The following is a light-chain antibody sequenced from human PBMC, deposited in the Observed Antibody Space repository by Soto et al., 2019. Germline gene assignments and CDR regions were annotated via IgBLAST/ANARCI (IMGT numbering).Light chain of an antibody. CDR2: GNI. CDR1: GSNIGADYD. CDR3: QSYDSTLSARYV. J-gene: IGLJ1*01. V-gene: IGLV1-40*01. Sequence: QSVLTQPPSVSGAPGQRVTISCTGSGSNIGADYDVHWYQQRPGTAPKLLNFGNINRPSGVPDRFSGSKSGTSASLAITGLQAEDEGDYYCQSYDSTLSARYVFGTGTKVTVL.